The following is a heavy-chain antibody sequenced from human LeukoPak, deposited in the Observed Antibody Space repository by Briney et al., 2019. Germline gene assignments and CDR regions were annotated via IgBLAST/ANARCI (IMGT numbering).Heavy chain of an antibody. J-gene: IGHJ3*02. Sequence: SVKVSCKASGGTFSSYAISWVRQAPGQGLEWMGGIIPIFGTANYAQKSQGRVTITTDESTSTAYMELSSLRAEDTAVYYCARDLPDIVVVPASAFDIWGQGTMVTVSS. V-gene: IGHV1-69*05. CDR1: GGTFSSYA. CDR3: ARDLPDIVVVPASAFDI. D-gene: IGHD2-2*01. CDR2: IIPIFGTA.